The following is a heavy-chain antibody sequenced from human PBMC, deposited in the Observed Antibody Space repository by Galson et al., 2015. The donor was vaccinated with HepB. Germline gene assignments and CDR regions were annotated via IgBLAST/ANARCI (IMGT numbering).Heavy chain of an antibody. V-gene: IGHV3-23*01. Sequence: SLRLSCAASGFTFSSYAMSWVRQAPGKGLEWVSAISGSGGSTYYADSVKGRFTISRDNSKNTLYLQMNSLRAEDTAVYYCAKGGKYCSSTSCYGFDYWGQGTLVTVSS. CDR1: GFTFSSYA. D-gene: IGHD2-2*01. CDR2: ISGSGGST. J-gene: IGHJ4*02. CDR3: AKGGKYCSSTSCYGFDY.